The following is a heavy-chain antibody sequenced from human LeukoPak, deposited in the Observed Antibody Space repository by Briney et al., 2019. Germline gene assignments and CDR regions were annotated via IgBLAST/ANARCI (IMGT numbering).Heavy chain of an antibody. J-gene: IGHJ4*02. D-gene: IGHD3-9*01. CDR3: ARGPMYYDILTGYYQTVSHDFFDY. CDR1: GGSFSGYY. Sequence: PSETLSLTCAVYGGSFSGYYWSWIRQPPGKGLEWIGEINHSGSTNYNPSLKSRVTISVDTSRNQFSLKLSSVTAADTAVYYCARGPMYYDILTGYYQTVSHDFFDYWGQGTQVTVSS. CDR2: INHSGST. V-gene: IGHV4-34*01.